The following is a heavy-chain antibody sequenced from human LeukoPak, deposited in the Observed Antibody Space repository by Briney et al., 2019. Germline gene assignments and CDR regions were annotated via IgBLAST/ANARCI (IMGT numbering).Heavy chain of an antibody. D-gene: IGHD3-22*01. CDR3: TGIVVVITGADY. CDR2: ISYDGSNK. CDR1: GFTFSSYA. J-gene: IGHJ4*02. V-gene: IGHV3-30-3*01. Sequence: GGSLRLSCAASGFTFSSYAMHWVRQAPGKGLEWVAVISYDGSNKYYADSVKGRFTISRDNSKNTLYLQMNSLKTEDTAVYYCTGIVVVITGADYWGQGTLVTVSS.